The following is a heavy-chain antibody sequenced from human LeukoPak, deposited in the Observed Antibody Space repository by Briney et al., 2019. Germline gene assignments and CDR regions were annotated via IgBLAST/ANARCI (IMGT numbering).Heavy chain of an antibody. CDR1: GFTFSNYE. CDR3: ARDRYYVLDY. Sequence: GGSLRLSCAASGFTFSNYEMHWVRQALGKGLEWVSYISSSGSDIYYADSVKGRFTISRDNAKNSLYLHMNSLRAEDTAVYYCARDRYYVLDYWGQGILVTVSS. J-gene: IGHJ4*02. CDR2: ISSSGSDI. D-gene: IGHD3-10*02. V-gene: IGHV3-48*03.